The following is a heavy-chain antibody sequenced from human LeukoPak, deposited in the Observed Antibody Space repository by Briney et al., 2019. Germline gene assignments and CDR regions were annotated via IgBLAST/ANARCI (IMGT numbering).Heavy chain of an antibody. CDR3: AKDGIAVAENFDY. Sequence: PGGSLRLSCAASGFTFSTNTMNWVRQAPGKGLEWVSSISSSSSYIYYADSVKGRFTISRDNAKNSLYLQMNSLRAEDTAVYYCAKDGIAVAENFDYWGQGTLVTVSS. D-gene: IGHD6-19*01. CDR1: GFTFSTNT. V-gene: IGHV3-21*01. J-gene: IGHJ4*02. CDR2: ISSSSSYI.